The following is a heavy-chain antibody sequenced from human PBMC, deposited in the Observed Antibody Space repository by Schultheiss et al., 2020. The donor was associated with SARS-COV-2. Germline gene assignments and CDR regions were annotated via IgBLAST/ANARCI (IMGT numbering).Heavy chain of an antibody. CDR3: VRDRSWWTPYNCFDL. D-gene: IGHD2-15*01. J-gene: IGHJ5*02. Sequence: GGSLRLSCAASGFTFATYNMHWVRQAPGKGLEFVASIRSSGREIYYADSMQGRFTVSRDNANNSLYLQMHSLRVEDTAVYYCVRDRSWWTPYNCFDLWGRGTLVTVSS. CDR2: IRSSGREI. V-gene: IGHV3-21*01. CDR1: GFTFATYN.